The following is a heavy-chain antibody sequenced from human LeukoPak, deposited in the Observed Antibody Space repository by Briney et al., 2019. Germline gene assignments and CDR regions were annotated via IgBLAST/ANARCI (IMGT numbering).Heavy chain of an antibody. CDR1: GFSFSSYY. CDR3: VAYNWNYPDY. Sequence: GGSLRLSCAASGFSFSSYYMYWVRQAPEKGLVWVSRIRPDGTGTAYADSVKGRFTNSRVNAKNTLYLQMNSLRAEDTAVYYCVAYNWNYPDYWGQGTLVTVSS. J-gene: IGHJ4*01. CDR2: IRPDGTGT. V-gene: IGHV3-74*01. D-gene: IGHD1-20*01.